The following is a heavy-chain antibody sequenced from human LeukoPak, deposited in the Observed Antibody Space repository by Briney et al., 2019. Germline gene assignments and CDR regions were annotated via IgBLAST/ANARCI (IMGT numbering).Heavy chain of an antibody. Sequence: SETLSLTCTVPGGSISSYYWSWIQQPPGKGLEWFGYIYYSGSTNYNPSLKSRVTISVDTSKNRFSLKLSSVTAADTAVYYCARHGGYSYGWNYLDYWGQGTLVTVSS. V-gene: IGHV4-59*08. D-gene: IGHD5-18*01. CDR2: IYYSGST. CDR3: ARHGGYSYGWNYLDY. J-gene: IGHJ4*02. CDR1: GGSISSYY.